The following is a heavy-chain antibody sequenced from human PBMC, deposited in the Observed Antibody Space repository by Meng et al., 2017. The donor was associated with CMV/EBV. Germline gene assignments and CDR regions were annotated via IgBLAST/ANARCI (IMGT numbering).Heavy chain of an antibody. D-gene: IGHD3-22*01. CDR2: IYYSGST. J-gene: IGHJ4*02. Sequence: QLQLQESGPGLVKPSETLSLTCTGSGGSISSSSYYWGWIRQPPGKGLEWIGSIYYSGSTYYNPSLKSRVTISVDTSKNQFSLKLSSVTAADTAVYYCARYYYDSSGYFDYWGQGTLVTVSS. V-gene: IGHV4-39*07. CDR1: GGSISSSSYY. CDR3: ARYYYDSSGYFDY.